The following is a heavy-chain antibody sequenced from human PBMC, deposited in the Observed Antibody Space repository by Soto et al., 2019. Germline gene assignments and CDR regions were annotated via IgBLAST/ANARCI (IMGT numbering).Heavy chain of an antibody. D-gene: IGHD3-16*01. V-gene: IGHV3-23*01. CDR3: AKGASGYEDVFFSEFDY. CDR1: GFTFTSCA. J-gene: IGHJ4*02. Sequence: QPGGSLRLSCAASGFTFTSCAMSWVRQAPGKGLEWVSAISGSGGPTSYADSVKGRFTISRDNSENTLYLQMNSLRAEDTAVYYCAKGASGYEDVFFSEFDYWGQGTLVTVS. CDR2: ISGSGGPT.